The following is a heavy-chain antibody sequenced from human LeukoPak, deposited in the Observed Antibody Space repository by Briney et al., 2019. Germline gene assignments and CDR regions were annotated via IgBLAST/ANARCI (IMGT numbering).Heavy chain of an antibody. Sequence: GGSLRLSCAASGFTFSSYAMHWVRQAPGKGLEWVAVISYDGSNKYYADSVKGRFTISRDNSKNTLYLQMNSLRAEDTAVYYCARTFLTNYDSQRYYFDYWGQGTLVTVSS. CDR1: GFTFSSYA. V-gene: IGHV3-30-3*01. CDR2: ISYDGSNK. CDR3: ARTFLTNYDSQRYYFDY. D-gene: IGHD3-22*01. J-gene: IGHJ4*02.